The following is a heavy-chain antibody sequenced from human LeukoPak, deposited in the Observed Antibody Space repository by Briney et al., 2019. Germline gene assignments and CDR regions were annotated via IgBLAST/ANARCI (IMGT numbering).Heavy chain of an antibody. CDR3: ARETPGNWNTHDY. CDR1: GFTFSSYS. D-gene: IGHD1/OR15-1a*01. V-gene: IGHV3-21*01. J-gene: IGHJ4*02. CDR2: ISSSSSYI. Sequence: PGGSLRLSCAASGFTFSSYSMNWVRQAPGKGLEWVSSISSSSSYIYYADSVKGQFTISRDNAKNSLYLQMSSLRAEDTAVYYCARETPGNWNTHDYWGQGTLVTVSS.